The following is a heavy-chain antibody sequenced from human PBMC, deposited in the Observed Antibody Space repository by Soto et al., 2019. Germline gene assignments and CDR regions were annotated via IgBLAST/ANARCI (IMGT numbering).Heavy chain of an antibody. Sequence: EASVKVSCKVSGYTLTELSMHWVLQAPGKGLEWMGGFDPEDGETIYAQKFQGRVTMTEDTSTDTAYMELSSLRSEDTAVYYCATLLQIHYYDSSGYPGYFDYWGQGTLVTVSS. CDR3: ATLLQIHYYDSSGYPGYFDY. CDR1: GYTLTELS. CDR2: FDPEDGET. D-gene: IGHD3-22*01. J-gene: IGHJ4*02. V-gene: IGHV1-24*01.